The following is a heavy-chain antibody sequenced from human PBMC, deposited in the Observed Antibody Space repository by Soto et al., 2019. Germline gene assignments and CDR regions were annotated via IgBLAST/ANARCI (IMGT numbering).Heavy chain of an antibody. Sequence: ASVKFSCKASGYTFTRSGISWVRQAPGQVPECMVWISIYNGYTNYXXTFQGRVXXTTDTSTSTAXMDLSXLRSEDTGVXYCASSRIQLEPYGMDVWRQGTTVTVSS. CDR3: ASSRIQLEPYGMDV. D-gene: IGHD1-1*01. CDR1: GYTFTRSG. V-gene: IGHV1-18*01. CDR2: ISIYNGYT. J-gene: IGHJ6*02.